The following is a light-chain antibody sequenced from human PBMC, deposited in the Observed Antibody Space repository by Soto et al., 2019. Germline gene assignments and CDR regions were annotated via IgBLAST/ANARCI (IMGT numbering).Light chain of an antibody. CDR2: GAS. J-gene: IGKJ1*01. CDR3: QQYGSSPQWT. V-gene: IGKV3-20*01. Sequence: EIVLTQSPGTLSLSPGEEAILSCRASQIISSTYLSWYQQKPGQAPRLLIRGASNRASGVPDRFSGFGSGTDFTLYISRLEPEDFAVYYCQQYGSSPQWTFGQGTKVEIK. CDR1: QIISSTY.